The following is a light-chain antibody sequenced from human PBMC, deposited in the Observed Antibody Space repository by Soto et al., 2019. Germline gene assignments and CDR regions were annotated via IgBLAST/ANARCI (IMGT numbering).Light chain of an antibody. V-gene: IGLV1-44*01. CDR3: TVWDDSLNGRL. Sequence: QSVLTQPPSASGTPGQRVTFSCSGSSSNIGSNAVNWYRQFPGTAPKLLIYRNDQRPSGVPDRFSGSKSGTSASLAISGLQSEDEADYYCTVWDDSLNGRLFGGGAKGTVL. CDR2: RND. CDR1: SSNIGSNA. J-gene: IGLJ2*01.